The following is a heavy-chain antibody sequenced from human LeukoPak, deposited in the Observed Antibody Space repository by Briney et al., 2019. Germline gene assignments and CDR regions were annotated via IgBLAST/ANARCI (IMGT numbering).Heavy chain of an antibody. Sequence: GGSLRLSCAGTGFTFRSYAMSWVRQAPGKGLEWVATISGSGGSTFYADSVKGRFTISRDNSRNTLCLQMNSLRAEDAAIYYCAKAPPTGSFTFDYWGQGTLVTVSS. CDR1: GFTFRSYA. V-gene: IGHV3-23*01. CDR2: ISGSGGST. J-gene: IGHJ4*02. CDR3: AKAPPTGSFTFDY. D-gene: IGHD1-26*01.